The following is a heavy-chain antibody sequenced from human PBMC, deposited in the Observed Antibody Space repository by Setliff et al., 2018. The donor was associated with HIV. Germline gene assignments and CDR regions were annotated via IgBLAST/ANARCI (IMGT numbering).Heavy chain of an antibody. V-gene: IGHV3-15*04. CDR2: IEKKTNGGTT. Sequence: GGSLRLSCVASGLPFSYAWLSWVRQAPGKGLEWVGRIEKKTNGGTTEYAAPVKGRFTISRDDSKNMAYLQMNSLKIEDTALYYCASLAGWGQGTLVTVSS. J-gene: IGHJ4*02. CDR3: ASLAG. CDR1: GLPFSYAW.